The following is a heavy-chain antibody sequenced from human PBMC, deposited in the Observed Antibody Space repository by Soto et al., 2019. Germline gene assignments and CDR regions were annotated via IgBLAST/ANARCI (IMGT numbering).Heavy chain of an antibody. D-gene: IGHD3-16*01. CDR2: IYHGGTT. CDR1: GASISSTDW. V-gene: IGHV4-4*02. Sequence: PSETLSLTCAVSGASISSTDWWNWVRQPPGKGLEWIGEIYHGGTTIYNPSLKSRVTMSLDESKNHFSLKLTSVTAADTAVYYCARDFKAPNDAWAFDYWGQGTLVTVSS. CDR3: ARDFKAPNDAWAFDY. J-gene: IGHJ4*02.